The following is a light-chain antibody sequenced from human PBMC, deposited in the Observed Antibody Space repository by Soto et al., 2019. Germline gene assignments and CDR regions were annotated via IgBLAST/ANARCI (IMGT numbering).Light chain of an antibody. Sequence: EIVMTQSPATLSVSPGERATLSCRASQSVSGNLAWYQQKPGQAPRLLIYGASTRATGIPARFSGSGSGTEFTLTISSLQSEDFAVYYCPQYNNSPPVTFCQGTKVEIK. CDR1: QSVSGN. J-gene: IGKJ1*01. CDR2: GAS. CDR3: PQYNNSPPVT. V-gene: IGKV3-15*01.